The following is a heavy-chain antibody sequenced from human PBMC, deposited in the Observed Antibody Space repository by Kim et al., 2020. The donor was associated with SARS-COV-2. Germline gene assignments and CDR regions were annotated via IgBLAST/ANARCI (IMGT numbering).Heavy chain of an antibody. Sequence: TNYAQKLQGRVTMTTDTSTSTAYMELRSLRSDDTAVYYCAREGDYVNLDYWGQGTLVTVSS. CDR3: AREGDYVNLDY. V-gene: IGHV1-18*01. J-gene: IGHJ4*02. CDR2: T. D-gene: IGHD4-17*01.